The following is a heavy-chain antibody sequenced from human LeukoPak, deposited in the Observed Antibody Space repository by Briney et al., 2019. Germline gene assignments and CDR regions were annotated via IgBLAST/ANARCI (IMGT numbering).Heavy chain of an antibody. V-gene: IGHV3-33*01. CDR3: ARGGLHTVTRFDS. CDR1: GFTFSSYG. Sequence: GGSLRLSCAASGFTFSSYGMHWVRQAPGKGLEWVAVIWYDGSNKYYADSVKGRFTISRDNSKNTLYLQMNSLRAEDTAVYYCARGGLHTVTRFDSWGQGTLVTVSS. J-gene: IGHJ4*02. CDR2: IWYDGSNK. D-gene: IGHD4-17*01.